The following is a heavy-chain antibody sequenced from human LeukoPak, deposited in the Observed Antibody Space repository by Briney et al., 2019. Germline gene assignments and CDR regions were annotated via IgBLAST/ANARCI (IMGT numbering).Heavy chain of an antibody. CDR2: IYTSGST. CDR3: ARDQTKLGANDNWFAP. V-gene: IGHV4-4*07. Sequence: SETLSLTCTVSGASISTYYWSWIRQPAGKGLEWIGRIYTSGSTSYNPPLNSRVTMSVDTSKNQLSLKLTSVTAADTAVYFCARDQTKLGANDNWFAPWGQGTLVTVSS. CDR1: GASISTYY. J-gene: IGHJ5*02. D-gene: IGHD1-26*01.